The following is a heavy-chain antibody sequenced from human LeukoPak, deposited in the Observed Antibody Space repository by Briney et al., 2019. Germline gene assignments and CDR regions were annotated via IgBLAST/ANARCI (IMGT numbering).Heavy chain of an antibody. CDR3: AKTSDYYYYYYMDV. Sequence: GGSLRLSCAASGFTFRSYWMHWVRQAPGKGLVWVSRINSDGSSTSYADSVKGRFTISRDNAKNTLYLQMNSLRAEDTAVYYCAKTSDYYYYYYMDVWGKGTTVTVSS. CDR2: INSDGSST. J-gene: IGHJ6*03. CDR1: GFTFRSYW. V-gene: IGHV3-74*01.